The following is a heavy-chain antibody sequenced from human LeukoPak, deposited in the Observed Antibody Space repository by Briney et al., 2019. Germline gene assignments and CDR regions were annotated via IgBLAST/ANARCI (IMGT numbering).Heavy chain of an antibody. J-gene: IGHJ4*02. Sequence: ASVKVSCKASGGTFSSYAISWVRQAPGQGLEWMGRINPNSGGTSYAQKFQGRVTMTRDSSISTAYMELSRLRSDDTAVYYCARGAGDSYYFDYWGQGTLVTVSS. CDR1: GGTFSSYA. CDR2: INPNSGGT. CDR3: ARGAGDSYYFDY. V-gene: IGHV1-2*06. D-gene: IGHD7-27*01.